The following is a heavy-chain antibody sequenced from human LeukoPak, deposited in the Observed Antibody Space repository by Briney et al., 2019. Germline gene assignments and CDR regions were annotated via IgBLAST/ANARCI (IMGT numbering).Heavy chain of an antibody. D-gene: IGHD3-10*01. CDR1: GFSVSSNY. Sequence: PGGSLRLSCAASGFSVSSNYMSWVRQAPGKGLEWVAILYSGGRTEYADSVKGRFTISRDKSKNTLYLQMNSLRAEDTAVYYCAKEEWGFGEFPLFMDVWGKGTTVTISS. CDR3: AKEEWGFGEFPLFMDV. V-gene: IGHV3-53*01. CDR2: LYSGGRT. J-gene: IGHJ6*03.